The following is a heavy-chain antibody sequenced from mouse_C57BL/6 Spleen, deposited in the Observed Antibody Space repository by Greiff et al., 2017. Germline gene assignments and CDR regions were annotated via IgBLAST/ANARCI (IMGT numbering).Heavy chain of an antibody. V-gene: IGHV1-52*01. CDR1: GYTFTSYW. Sequence: QVQLQQPGAELVRPGSSVKLSCKASGYTFTSYWMHWVKQRPIQGLEWIGNIDPSDSETHYNQKFKDKATLTVDKSSSTAYMQLSSLTSEDSAVYYCARSRVYYSNYDWYFDVWGTGTTVTVSS. J-gene: IGHJ1*03. CDR2: IDPSDSET. D-gene: IGHD2-5*01. CDR3: ARSRVYYSNYDWYFDV.